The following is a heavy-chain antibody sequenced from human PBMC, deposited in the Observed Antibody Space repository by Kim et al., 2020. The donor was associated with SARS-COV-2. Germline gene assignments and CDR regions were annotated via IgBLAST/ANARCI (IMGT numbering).Heavy chain of an antibody. CDR1: GGTFSSYA. CDR2: IIPIFGTA. J-gene: IGHJ4*02. D-gene: IGHD3-10*01. CDR3: ASLNYYGSGSYYNYGGVASTTDY. V-gene: IGHV1-69*13. Sequence: SVKVSCKASGGTFSSYAISWVRQAPGQGLEWMGGIIPIFGTANYAQKFQGRVTITADESTSTAYMELSSLRSEDTAVYYCASLNYYGSGSYYNYGGVASTTDYWGQGTLVTVSS.